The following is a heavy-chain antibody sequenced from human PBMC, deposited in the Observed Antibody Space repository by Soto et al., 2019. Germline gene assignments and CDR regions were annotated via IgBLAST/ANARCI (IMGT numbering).Heavy chain of an antibody. CDR3: ARDGGYFDWSDAFDI. J-gene: IGHJ3*02. Sequence: ASVKVSCKASGYTFTSYGISWVRQAPGQGLEWKGWISAYNGNTNYAQKLQGRVTMTTDTSTSTAYMELRSLRSDDMALYYFARDGGYFDWSDAFDIWGQGTMVTVSS. V-gene: IGHV1-18*03. CDR1: GYTFTSYG. D-gene: IGHD3-9*01. CDR2: ISAYNGNT.